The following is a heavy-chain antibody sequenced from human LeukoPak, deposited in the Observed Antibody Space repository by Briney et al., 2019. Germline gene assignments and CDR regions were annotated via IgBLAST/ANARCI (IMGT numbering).Heavy chain of an antibody. V-gene: IGHV1-69*13. Sequence: GASVKVSCKASGGTFSSYAISWVRQAPGQGLEWMGGIIPIFGTANYAQKFQGRVTITADESTSTAYMELSSLRSEDTAVYYCAREVGDYGDYSDYYGMDVRGQGTTVTVSS. J-gene: IGHJ6*02. CDR2: IIPIFGTA. CDR1: GGTFSSYA. D-gene: IGHD4-17*01. CDR3: AREVGDYGDYSDYYGMDV.